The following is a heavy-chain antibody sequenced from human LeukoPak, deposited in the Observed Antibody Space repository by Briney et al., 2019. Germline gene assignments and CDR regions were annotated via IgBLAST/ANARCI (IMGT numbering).Heavy chain of an antibody. Sequence: GGSLRLSCAASGFTFSSYAMHWVRQAPGKGLEWVAVITYDGSNKYYADSVKGRFTISRDNSKNTLYLQMNSLRAEDTAVYYCARGAGMATPYGMDVWGQGTTVTVSS. CDR2: ITYDGSNK. D-gene: IGHD5-24*01. CDR3: ARGAGMATPYGMDV. J-gene: IGHJ6*02. V-gene: IGHV3-30*04. CDR1: GFTFSSYA.